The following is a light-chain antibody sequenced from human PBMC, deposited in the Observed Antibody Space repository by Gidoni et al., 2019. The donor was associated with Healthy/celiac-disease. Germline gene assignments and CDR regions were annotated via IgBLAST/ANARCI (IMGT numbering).Light chain of an antibody. CDR1: QSVSSN. Sequence: EIVLTQSPATLSVSPGERATLSCRASQSVSSNLAWYQPKPGQAPTLLIYGASTRPTGIPARFSGSGSGTEFTLTIRRLQSDYFAVYYCQPSNNAALTFGGGTQVEIQ. V-gene: IGKV3-15*01. CDR3: QPSNNAALT. J-gene: IGKJ4*01. CDR2: GAS.